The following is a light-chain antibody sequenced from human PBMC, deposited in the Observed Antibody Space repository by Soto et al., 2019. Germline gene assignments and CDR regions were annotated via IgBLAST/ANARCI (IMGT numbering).Light chain of an antibody. CDR2: LGS. CDR3: MQGLQPPP. V-gene: IGKV2-28*01. Sequence: DIVMTQSPLSLPVTPGEPASMSCRSSQSLLHSNGYKYLDWYLQKPGQSPQLLIYLGSNRASGVPDRFNGSGSGTDFTLKITSVEAEDVGIYYCMQGLQPPPFCQGTKVDIX. J-gene: IGKJ2*01. CDR1: QSLLHSNGYKY.